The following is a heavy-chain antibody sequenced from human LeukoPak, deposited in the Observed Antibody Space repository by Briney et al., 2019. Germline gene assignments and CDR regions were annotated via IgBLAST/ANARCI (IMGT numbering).Heavy chain of an antibody. CDR2: INHSGST. CDR1: GGSFSGYY. Sequence: PSETLSLTCAVYGGSFSGYYWSWIRQPPGKGLEWIGEINHSGSTNYNPSLKSRVTISVDTSKNQFSLKLSSVTAADTAVYYCARGLLYSGYVHYYYYYGMDVWGQGTTDTVSS. V-gene: IGHV4-34*01. J-gene: IGHJ6*02. D-gene: IGHD5-12*01. CDR3: ARGLLYSGYVHYYYYYGMDV.